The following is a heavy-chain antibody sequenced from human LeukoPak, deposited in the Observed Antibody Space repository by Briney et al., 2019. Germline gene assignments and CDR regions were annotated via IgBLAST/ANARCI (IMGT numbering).Heavy chain of an antibody. CDR2: ITGISTYM. V-gene: IGHV3-23*01. D-gene: IGHD1-26*01. J-gene: IGHJ6*02. CDR1: GFTFNNYA. CDR3: AKVGSAGAKYYYYYGMDV. Sequence: GGSLRLSWAASGFTFNNYAMNWVRQAPGKGLEWVSSITGISTYMYYTDSVKGRFTISRDNSKNTLYLQMNSLRAEDTAVYYCAKVGSAGAKYYYYYGMDVWGQGTTVTVSS.